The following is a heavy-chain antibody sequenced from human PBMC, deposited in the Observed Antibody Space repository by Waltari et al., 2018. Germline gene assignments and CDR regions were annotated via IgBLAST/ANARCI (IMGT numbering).Heavy chain of an antibody. CDR2: FYHSGST. J-gene: IGHJ3*01. D-gene: IGHD3-10*01. CDR1: GGSITSTNW. Sequence: QVQLQESGPGLVKPSGTLSLTCAVSGGSITSTNWWSWVRQPPGKGLGWIGEFYHSGSTNYNPSLRSRVTITADTSRNQVSLKLKSVTAADTAVYYCARGSETYYANAFNVWGQGTMVTVSS. V-gene: IGHV4-4*02. CDR3: ARGSETYYANAFNV.